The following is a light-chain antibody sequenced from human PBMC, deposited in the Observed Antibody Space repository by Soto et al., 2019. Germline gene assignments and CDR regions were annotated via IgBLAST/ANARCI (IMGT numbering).Light chain of an antibody. V-gene: IGKV3-15*01. CDR3: QQYNNWPPWT. Sequence: VMTQSPATLSVSPGERATLSCRASQSISNNLAWYQQKPGQAPSLLFYGASTRATGIPARFSGSGSGTEFTLTISSLQSEDFAVYYCQQYNNWPPWTFGQGTKVDIK. J-gene: IGKJ1*01. CDR1: QSISNN. CDR2: GAS.